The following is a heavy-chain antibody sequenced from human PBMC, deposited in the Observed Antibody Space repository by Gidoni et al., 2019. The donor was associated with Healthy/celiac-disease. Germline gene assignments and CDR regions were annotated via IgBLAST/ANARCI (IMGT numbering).Heavy chain of an antibody. V-gene: IGHV4-34*01. D-gene: IGHD3-16*01. CDR2: INHSGST. Sequence: QVQLQPWGAGLLKPSETLSLTCAVYGGSFSGYYWSWIRQPPGKGLEWIGEINHSGSTNYNPSLKSRVTISVDTSKNQFSLKLSSVTAADTAVYYCASWGLRNYYYYYGMDVWGQGTTVTVSS. J-gene: IGHJ6*02. CDR1: GGSFSGYY. CDR3: ASWGLRNYYYYYGMDV.